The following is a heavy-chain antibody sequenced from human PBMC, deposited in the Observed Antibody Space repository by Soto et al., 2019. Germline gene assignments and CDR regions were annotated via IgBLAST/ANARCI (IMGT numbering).Heavy chain of an antibody. CDR1: GFTFSSYA. J-gene: IGHJ3*02. V-gene: IGHV3-23*01. CDR3: XXXXXXXXXXGSPHIGFXI. D-gene: IGHD2-21*01. CDR2: ISGSGGST. Sequence: EVQLLESGGGLVQPGGSLRLSCAASGFTFSSYAMSWVRQAPGKGLEWVSAISGSGGSTYYADSVKGRFTISRDISKNTLFLQMNSLRAEDTAVYCCXXXXXXXXXXGSPHIGFXIWGQGTLVXXXX.